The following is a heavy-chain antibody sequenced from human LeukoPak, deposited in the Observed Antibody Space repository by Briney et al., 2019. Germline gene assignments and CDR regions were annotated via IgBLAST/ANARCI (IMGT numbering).Heavy chain of an antibody. V-gene: IGHV3-20*04. CDR3: ARVRAYDSSGYYYHYYYYMDV. CDR2: INWNGGST. D-gene: IGHD3-22*01. Sequence: TGGSLRLSSAASGFTFDDYGMSWVRQAPGKGLEWVSGINWNGGSTGYADSVKGRFTISRDNAKNSLYLQMNSLRAEDTALYYCARVRAYDSSGYYYHYYYYMDVWGKGTTVTVSS. J-gene: IGHJ6*03. CDR1: GFTFDDYG.